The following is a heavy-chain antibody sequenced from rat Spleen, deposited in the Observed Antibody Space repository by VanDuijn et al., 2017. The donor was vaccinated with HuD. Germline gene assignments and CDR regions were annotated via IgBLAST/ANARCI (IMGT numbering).Heavy chain of an antibody. CDR2: VIYDGSRT. CDR3: TRENYYSADY. Sequence: EVQLVESDGGLVQPGRSLKLSCAASLFTFSDYNMAWVRQAPKKGLEWVATVIYDGSRTYYRDSVKGRFTISRDNAQNTLYLQMNSLRSDDTASYFCTRENYYSADYWGQGTLVTVSS. D-gene: IGHD1-1*01. CDR1: LFTFSDYN. V-gene: IGHV5S10*01. J-gene: IGHJ3*01.